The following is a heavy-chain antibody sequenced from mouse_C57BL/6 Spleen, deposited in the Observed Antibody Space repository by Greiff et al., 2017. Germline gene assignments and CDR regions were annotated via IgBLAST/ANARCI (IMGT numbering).Heavy chain of an antibody. CDR1: GFTFSSYA. CDR3: ARDAVSYWYFDV. V-gene: IGHV5-4*01. CDR2: ISDGGSYT. D-gene: IGHD6-1*01. Sequence: EVKLVESGGGLVKPGGSLKLSCAASGFTFSSYAMSWVRQTPEKRLEWVATISDGGSYTYYPDNVKGRFTISRDNAKNNLYLQMSHLKSEDTAMYYCARDAVSYWYFDVWGTGTTVTVSS. J-gene: IGHJ1*03.